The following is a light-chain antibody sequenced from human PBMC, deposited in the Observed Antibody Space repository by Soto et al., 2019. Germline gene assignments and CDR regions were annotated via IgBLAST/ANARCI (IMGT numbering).Light chain of an antibody. CDR3: QQSFIAPWT. V-gene: IGKV1-39*01. Sequence: DIQMTQSPSSLSASVGDSVTITCRASQSITGYLNWYQQKPGKVPKLLIYAASTLQSGVQSRFSGSGSGTDFTLTLSSLQAEDSATYYCQQSFIAPWTFGQGTKVDIK. J-gene: IGKJ1*01. CDR1: QSITGY. CDR2: AAS.